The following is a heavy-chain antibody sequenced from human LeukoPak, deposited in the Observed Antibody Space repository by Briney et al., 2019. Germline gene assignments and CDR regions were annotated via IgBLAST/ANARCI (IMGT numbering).Heavy chain of an antibody. CDR1: GFTFDDYA. CDR2: ISWNSGSX. CDR3: AXXRXKYFDY. J-gene: IGHJ4*02. V-gene: IGHV3-9*01. Sequence: GGSLRLSCAASGFTFDDYAMHWVRQAPGKGLEWVSGISWNSGSXGYADSVXGRFTISRDNNQNSLSLQMNSLTTEDTALYYCAXXRXKYFDYWGQGTLVTVSS.